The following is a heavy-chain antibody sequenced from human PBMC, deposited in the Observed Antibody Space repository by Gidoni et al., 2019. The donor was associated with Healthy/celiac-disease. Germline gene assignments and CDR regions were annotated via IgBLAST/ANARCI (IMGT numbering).Heavy chain of an antibody. CDR2: IYYSGST. D-gene: IGHD5-12*01. V-gene: IGHV4-59*08. J-gene: IGHJ5*02. Sequence: QVQLQESGPGLVKPSETLSLTCTVSGGSISSYYWSWIRQPPGKGLEWIGYIYYSGSTNYNPSLKSRVTISVDTSKNQFSLKLSSVTAADTAVYYCARHGGYDYVDWFDPWGQGTLVTVSS. CDR1: GGSISSYY. CDR3: ARHGGYDYVDWFDP.